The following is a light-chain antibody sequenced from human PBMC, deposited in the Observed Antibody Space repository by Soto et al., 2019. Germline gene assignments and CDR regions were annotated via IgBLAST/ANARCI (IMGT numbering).Light chain of an antibody. Sequence: DIVLTQSPATLSLSPGERATLSCRASQSVSSYLAWYQQKPGQAPRLLIYDASNRATGIPARFSGSGSGTDFTLTISSLEPEEFAVYYCQQRSNWPRTVGQGTKVDIK. CDR2: DAS. CDR1: QSVSSY. J-gene: IGKJ1*01. CDR3: QQRSNWPRT. V-gene: IGKV3-11*01.